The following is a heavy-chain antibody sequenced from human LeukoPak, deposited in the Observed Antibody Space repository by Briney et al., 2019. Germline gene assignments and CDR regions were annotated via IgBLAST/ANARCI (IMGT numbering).Heavy chain of an antibody. V-gene: IGHV4-59*01. J-gene: IGHJ5*02. CDR3: AGVSLWFGELRGRGAWFDP. CDR2: IYYSGST. CDR1: GGSISSYY. Sequence: SETLSLTCTVSGGSISSYYWSWIRQPPGKGLEWIGYIYYSGSTNYNSSLKSRATISLDTSKNQFSLKLTSVTAADTAVYYCAGVSLWFGELRGRGAWFDPWGQGILVTVSS. D-gene: IGHD3-10*01.